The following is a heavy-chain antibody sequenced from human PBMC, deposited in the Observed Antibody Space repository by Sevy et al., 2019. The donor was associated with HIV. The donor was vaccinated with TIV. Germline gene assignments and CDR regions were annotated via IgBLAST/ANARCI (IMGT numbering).Heavy chain of an antibody. J-gene: IGHJ4*02. D-gene: IGHD4-4*01. CDR3: ARDLNDYNNYMYSFDY. CDR2: ISTSGTYK. V-gene: IGHV3-21*01. CDR1: GFTFSSYS. Sequence: GGSLRLSCAVSGFTFSSYSMNWVRQAPGKGLEWVSFISTSGTYKYYADSVKGRFTISRDNAKNSLFLQMNSLRADDTAVYYCARDLNDYNNYMYSFDYWRQGTLVTVSS.